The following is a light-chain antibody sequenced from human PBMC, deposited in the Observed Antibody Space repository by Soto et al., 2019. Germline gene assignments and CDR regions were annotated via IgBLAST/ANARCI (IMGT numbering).Light chain of an antibody. CDR3: QQYGDSRWT. CDR2: SAS. Sequence: EIVLTQSPATLSVFPGERATLSCRASQSVTSSFLAWYQQKPGQAPRLLIYSASHRATGIPDRFSGSESGTDFTLTISRLEPEDFAVYYCQQYGDSRWTFGQGTKVDNK. V-gene: IGKV3-20*01. J-gene: IGKJ1*01. CDR1: QSVTSSF.